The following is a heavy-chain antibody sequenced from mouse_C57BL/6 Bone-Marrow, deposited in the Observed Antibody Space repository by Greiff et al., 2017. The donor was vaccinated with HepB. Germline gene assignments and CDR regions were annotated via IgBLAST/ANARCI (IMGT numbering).Heavy chain of an antibody. V-gene: IGHV1-22*01. CDR1: GYTFTDYN. Sequence: VQLQQSGPELVKPGASVKMSCKASGYTFTDYNMHWVKQSHGRSLAWIGYINPNNGGTSYNQKFKGKATLPVNKSSSTAYMELRSLTSEDSAVYYCARFYPRGYFDVWGTGTTVTVSS. J-gene: IGHJ1*03. D-gene: IGHD3-1*01. CDR2: INPNNGGT. CDR3: ARFYPRGYFDV.